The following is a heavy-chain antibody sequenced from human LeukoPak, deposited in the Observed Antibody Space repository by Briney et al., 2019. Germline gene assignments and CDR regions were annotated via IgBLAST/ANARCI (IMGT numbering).Heavy chain of an antibody. CDR2: IIPIFGTA. CDR3: AKDQKPETHDYGDLPFDY. J-gene: IGHJ4*02. D-gene: IGHD4/OR15-4a*01. V-gene: IGHV1-69*05. Sequence: SVKVSCKASGGTFSSYAISWVRQAPGQGLEWMGGIIPIFGTANYAQKFQGRVTITTDESTSTAYMELSSLRSEDTAVYYCAKDQKPETHDYGDLPFDYWGQGTLVTVSS. CDR1: GGTFSSYA.